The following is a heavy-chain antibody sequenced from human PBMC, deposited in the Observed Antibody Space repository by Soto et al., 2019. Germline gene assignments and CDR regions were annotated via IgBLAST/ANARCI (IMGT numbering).Heavy chain of an antibody. CDR3: AKDQLVGATTWLGDFDY. J-gene: IGHJ4*02. CDR2: ISYAGSNK. V-gene: IGHV3-30*18. CDR1: GFTFSSFA. Sequence: QVQLVESGGGVIQPGWSLRLPCAASGFTFSSFAMHWVRQVPGQGLEWVAVISYAGSNKYYADSVKGRITIARDNPNNTLHVQMNGQRAEDTAVYYFAKDQLVGATTWLGDFDYWGQGTLVSVAS. D-gene: IGHD1-26*01.